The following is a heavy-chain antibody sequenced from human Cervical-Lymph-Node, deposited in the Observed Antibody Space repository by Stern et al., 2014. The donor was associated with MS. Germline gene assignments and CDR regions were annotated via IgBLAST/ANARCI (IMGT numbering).Heavy chain of an antibody. CDR1: GFTFDDYA. CDR2: ISWNSASI. J-gene: IGHJ4*02. D-gene: IGHD4-17*01. Sequence: EVHLVESGGDLVQPGRSLRLSCAASGFTFDDYALHWVRQAPGKGLEWGSGISWNSASIDYADSVKGRFTISRDNAKQSLYLQMNSLRPEDTALYHCAKSRGDYVRYFFDSWGQGTMVTVSS. CDR3: AKSRGDYVRYFFDS. V-gene: IGHV3-9*01.